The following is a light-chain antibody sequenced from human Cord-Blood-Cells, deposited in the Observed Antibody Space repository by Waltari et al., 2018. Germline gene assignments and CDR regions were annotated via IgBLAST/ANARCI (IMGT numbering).Light chain of an antibody. V-gene: IGKV1-5*03. Sequence: DIQMTQSPSTLSASVGDRVTITCRASQSISIWLAWDQQKPGQAPKLLIYKASSLESGVPSRFSGSGSGTEFTLTISSLQPDDFATYYCQQYNSYWTFGQGTKVEIK. CDR1: QSISIW. CDR2: KAS. J-gene: IGKJ1*01. CDR3: QQYNSYWT.